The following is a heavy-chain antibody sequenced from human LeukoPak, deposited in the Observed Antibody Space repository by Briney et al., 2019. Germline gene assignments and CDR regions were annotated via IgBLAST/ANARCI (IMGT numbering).Heavy chain of an antibody. D-gene: IGHD6-13*01. CDR1: GYTFTSYD. V-gene: IGHV1-8*03. J-gene: IGHJ5*02. CDR3: ARGHRELGVVAAARLNWFDP. Sequence: GASVKVSCKASGYTFTSYDINWVRQATGQGLEWMGWMNPNSGNTGYAQKFQGRVTITRNTSISTAYMELSSLRSEDTAVYYCARGHRELGVVAAARLNWFDPWGQGTLVTVSS. CDR2: MNPNSGNT.